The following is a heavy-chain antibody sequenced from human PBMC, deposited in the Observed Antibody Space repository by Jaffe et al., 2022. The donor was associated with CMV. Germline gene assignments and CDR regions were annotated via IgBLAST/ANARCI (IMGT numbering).Heavy chain of an antibody. CDR2: IYYSGST. V-gene: IGHV4-59*08. D-gene: IGHD2-15*01. CDR3: ARLFLVAANDAFDI. CDR1: GGSISSYY. Sequence: QVQLQESGPGLVKPSETLSLTCTVSGGSISSYYWSWIRQPPGKGLEWIGYIYYSGSTNYNPSLKSRVTISVDTSKNQFSLKLSSVTAADTAVYYCARLFLVAANDAFDIWGQGTMVTVSS. J-gene: IGHJ3*02.